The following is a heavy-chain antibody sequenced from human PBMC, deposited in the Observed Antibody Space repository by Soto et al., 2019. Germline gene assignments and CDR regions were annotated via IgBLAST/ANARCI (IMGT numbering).Heavy chain of an antibody. J-gene: IGHJ4*02. CDR3: ARDEGVASGN. D-gene: IGHD5-12*01. V-gene: IGHV1-3*04. Sequence: ASVKVSCKASGYTFSSSPLHWVRQAPGQRPEWMGWINTANDDTKYSQKFQDRVTLTRDTSASTAYMEVSSLTPEETAVYYCARDEGVASGNWGQGTLVAVSS. CDR1: GYTFSSSP. CDR2: INTANDDT.